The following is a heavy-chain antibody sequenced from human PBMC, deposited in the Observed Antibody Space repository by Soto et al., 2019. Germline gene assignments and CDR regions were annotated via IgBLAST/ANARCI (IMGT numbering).Heavy chain of an antibody. CDR1: GYTFTSYD. V-gene: IGHV1-8*01. J-gene: IGHJ3*02. D-gene: IGHD2-15*01. CDR3: ASKFCSGGSCYLDI. Sequence: ASVKVSCKASGYTFTSYDINWVRQATGQGLEWMGWMNPNSGNTGYAQKFQGRVTMTRNTSISTAYMELSSLRSEDTALYYCASKFCSGGSCYLDIWGQGTMVTVSS. CDR2: MNPNSGNT.